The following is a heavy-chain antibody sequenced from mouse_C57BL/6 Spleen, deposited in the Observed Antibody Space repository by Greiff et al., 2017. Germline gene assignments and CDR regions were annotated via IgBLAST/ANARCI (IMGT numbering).Heavy chain of an antibody. V-gene: IGHV5-9-1*02. CDR2: ISSGGDYI. J-gene: IGHJ2*01. Sequence: EVKLMESGEGLVKPGGSLKLSCAASGFTFSSYAMSWVRQTPEKRLEWVAYISSGGDYIYYADTVKGRFTISRDNARNTLYLQMSSLKSEDTAMYYCTRDYYDYDGYYLDYWGQGTTLTVSS. CDR3: TRDYYDYDGYYLDY. D-gene: IGHD2-4*01. CDR1: GFTFSSYA.